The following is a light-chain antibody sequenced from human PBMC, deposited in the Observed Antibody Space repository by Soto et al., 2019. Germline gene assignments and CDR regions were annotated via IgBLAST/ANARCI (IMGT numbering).Light chain of an antibody. V-gene: IGLV2-8*01. Sequence: QSVLTQPPSASASPGQSVTISCTGTSSDVGGYNYVSWYQQHPGKAPKLMIYEVSKRPSGVPDRFSGSKSGNTASLTVSGLQPEDEADYYCTSYARRNKSVFATGTKVTVL. CDR1: SSDVGGYNY. CDR2: EVS. CDR3: TSYARRNKSV. J-gene: IGLJ1*01.